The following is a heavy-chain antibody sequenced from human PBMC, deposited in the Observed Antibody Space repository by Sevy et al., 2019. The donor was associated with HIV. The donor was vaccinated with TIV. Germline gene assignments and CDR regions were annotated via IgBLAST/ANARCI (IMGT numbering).Heavy chain of an antibody. CDR1: GASISNYY. V-gene: IGHV4-59*01. J-gene: IGHJ2*01. CDR2: LYYGGRT. D-gene: IGHD6-6*01. CDR3: ARHSIAARSWYFDL. Sequence: SETLSLTCTVSGASISNYYWSWIRQPPGKGLEWIAYLYYGGRTNCNPSLKSRVTISVDKSKNQFSLKLISVTAADTAVYYCARHSIAARSWYFDLWGRGTLVTVSS.